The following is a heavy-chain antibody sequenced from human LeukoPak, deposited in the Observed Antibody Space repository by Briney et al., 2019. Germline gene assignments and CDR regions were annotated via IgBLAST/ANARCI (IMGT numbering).Heavy chain of an antibody. Sequence: SETLSLTCTVSGGSISTSSYYWGWIRQPPGKWLEWIGSIFYSGSTDYNPSLKSRVTISVDTSKNQFSLKLSSVTAADTAAYYCARPGSSSWEYFQHWGQGTLVTASS. CDR2: IFYSGST. CDR3: ARPGSSSWEYFQH. V-gene: IGHV4-39*01. D-gene: IGHD6-13*01. J-gene: IGHJ1*01. CDR1: GGSISTSSYY.